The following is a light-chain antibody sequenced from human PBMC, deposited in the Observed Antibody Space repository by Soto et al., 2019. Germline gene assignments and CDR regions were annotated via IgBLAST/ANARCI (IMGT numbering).Light chain of an antibody. Sequence: DIQMTQSPSTLSASVGDRVTITCRASQIIGTWLAWYQHRPGKAPSLLIYDASTLRSGVPSRFSGSGSGTEFTLTISSLQADDFATYYCQQSDTYPLTFGQGTRLDIK. CDR1: QIIGTW. V-gene: IGKV1-5*01. CDR2: DAS. J-gene: IGKJ5*01. CDR3: QQSDTYPLT.